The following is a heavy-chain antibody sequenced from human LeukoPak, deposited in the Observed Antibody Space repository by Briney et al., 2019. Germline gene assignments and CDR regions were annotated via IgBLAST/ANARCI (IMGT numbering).Heavy chain of an antibody. CDR1: GGSISSSNW. CDR3: ARRGPYYYEGYYFDY. CDR2: IYHSGST. D-gene: IGHD3-22*01. V-gene: IGHV4-4*02. J-gene: IGHJ4*02. Sequence: SGTLSLTCAVSGGSISSSNWWSWVRQPPGKGLEWIGEIYHSGSTNYNPSLKSRVTISVDKSKNQFSLKLSSVTAADTAVYYCARRGPYYYEGYYFDYWGQGTLATVSS.